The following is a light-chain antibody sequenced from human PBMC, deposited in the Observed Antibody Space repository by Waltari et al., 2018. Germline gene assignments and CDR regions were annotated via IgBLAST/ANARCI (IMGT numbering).Light chain of an antibody. J-gene: IGKJ4*01. Sequence: EIVLTQPPGTLSLSPGERATLSCRASQTVRTTYLAWYQQKPGQAPTHLIYGASSRATGIPDRFSGSGSGTDFSLTISSLEPEDFAVYYCQQYDISPLTFGGGTKVEIK. CDR2: GAS. CDR3: QQYDISPLT. V-gene: IGKV3-20*01. CDR1: QTVRTTY.